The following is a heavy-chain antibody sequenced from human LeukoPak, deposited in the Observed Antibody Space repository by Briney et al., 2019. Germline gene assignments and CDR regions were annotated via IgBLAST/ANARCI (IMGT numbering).Heavy chain of an antibody. CDR2: ISSSSSFI. CDR1: GFTFSSFN. D-gene: IGHD6-19*01. V-gene: IGHV3-21*01. J-gene: IGHJ5*02. CDR3: ARQAGVT. Sequence: GGSLRLSCAASGFTFSSFNMNWVRQAPGKGLEWVSSISSSSSFISYADSVKGRFTISRDNAKNSLYLQMNSLRAEDTAVYYCARQAGVTWGQGTLVTVSS.